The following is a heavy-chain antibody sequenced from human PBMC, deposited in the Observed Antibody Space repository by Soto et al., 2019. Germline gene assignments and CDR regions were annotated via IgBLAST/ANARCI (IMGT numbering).Heavy chain of an antibody. CDR2: INHGGSA. Sequence: PSETLSLTCAVYVGSFSGYYWRLIRQPPGKGLEWIGEINHGGSANYNPSLKSRVTISVDTSKNQFALKLSSVTAADTAVYYCASGRSQWLVSYYFEYWGQGTMVTVSS. V-gene: IGHV4-34*01. D-gene: IGHD6-19*01. CDR3: ASGRSQWLVSYYFEY. J-gene: IGHJ4*02. CDR1: VGSFSGYY.